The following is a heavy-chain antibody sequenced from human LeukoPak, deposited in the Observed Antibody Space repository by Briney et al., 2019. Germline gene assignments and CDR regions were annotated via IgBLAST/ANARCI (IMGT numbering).Heavy chain of an antibody. V-gene: IGHV1-69*04. CDR3: ARVTRIAGADRDC. CDR1: GGTPSGYA. D-gene: IGHD1-26*01. Sequence: SVKVSCKASGGTPSGYAINLVRQAPGQGLEWMGRIIPILDIANYAQKFQGRVTITADKSSNTVYMELSSLRSEDSAVYYCARVTRIAGADRDCWGQGTLVTVAS. J-gene: IGHJ4*02. CDR2: IIPILDIA.